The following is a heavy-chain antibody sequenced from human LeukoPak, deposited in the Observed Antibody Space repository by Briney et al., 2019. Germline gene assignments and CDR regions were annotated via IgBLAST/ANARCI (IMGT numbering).Heavy chain of an antibody. V-gene: IGHV4-39*02. CDR1: GGPISTSSYF. D-gene: IGHD2-2*01. CDR2: TFHSGAT. J-gene: IGHJ4*02. Sequence: SETLSLTCTVSGGPISTSSYFWAWIRQPPGKGLEWIGTTFHSGATYYNPSLKSRVTISVDTSKNHFSLKLSSVTAADTAVYFCARLRRYCSSTSCYFGQIDYWGQGTLVTVSS. CDR3: ARLRRYCSSTSCYFGQIDY.